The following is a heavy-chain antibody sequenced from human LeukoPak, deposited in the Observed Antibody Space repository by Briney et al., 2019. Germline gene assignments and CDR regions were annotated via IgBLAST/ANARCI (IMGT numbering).Heavy chain of an antibody. CDR1: GGSFSGYY. D-gene: IGHD3-22*01. Sequence: SETLSLTCAVYGGSFSGYYWSWIRQPPGKGLEWIGEINHSGSTNYNPSLKSRVTISVDTSKNQFSLKLSSVTAADTAVYYCARDLTSGYPLNDAFDIWGQGTMVTVSS. V-gene: IGHV4-34*01. CDR3: ARDLTSGYPLNDAFDI. CDR2: INHSGST. J-gene: IGHJ3*02.